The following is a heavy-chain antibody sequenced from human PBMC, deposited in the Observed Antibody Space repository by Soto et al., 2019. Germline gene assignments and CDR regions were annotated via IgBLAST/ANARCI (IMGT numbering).Heavy chain of an antibody. D-gene: IGHD5-12*01. CDR2: IDPSDSST. V-gene: IGHV5-10-1*01. J-gene: IGHJ4*01. CDR1: GFPFTSYW. Sequence: GETLKISCPASGFPFTSYWITWVRQMPGRGLEWVGRIDPSDSSTNYSPSFRGHVTISADRSTSTAYLQWNSLKASDTAMYYCSRGVQMATPHRLYYDFGGDGIRVTVS. CDR3: SRGVQMATPHRLYYDF.